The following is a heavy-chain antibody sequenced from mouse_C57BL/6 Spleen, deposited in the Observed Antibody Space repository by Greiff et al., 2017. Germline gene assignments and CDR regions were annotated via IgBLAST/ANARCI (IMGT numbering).Heavy chain of an antibody. D-gene: IGHD1-1*01. CDR2: IWWDDDK. CDR1: GFSLSTFGMG. J-gene: IGHJ2*01. V-gene: IGHV8-8*01. Sequence: QVTLKVSGPGILQPSQTLSLTCSSSGFSLSTFGMGVGWIRQPSGKGLEWLAHIWWDDDKYYNPALTSRLTISKATSKNQVFLKIAHVDTADTATYYCARPASARCYFDCWGQGTTLTVSS. CDR3: ARPASARCYFDC.